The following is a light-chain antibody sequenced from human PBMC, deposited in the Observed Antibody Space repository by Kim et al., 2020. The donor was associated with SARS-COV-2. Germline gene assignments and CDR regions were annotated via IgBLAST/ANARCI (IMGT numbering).Light chain of an antibody. CDR3: LQYDSSSAST. Sequence: DIQMTQSPSTLSASVGDRVIITCRASQSVSRWLAWYQQKPGKAPELLIYKASSLQSGVPSRFSGSGSGTEFTLTITSLQPDDFATYYCLQYDSSSASTFGQGTKVDIK. J-gene: IGKJ1*01. V-gene: IGKV1-5*03. CDR1: QSVSRW. CDR2: KAS.